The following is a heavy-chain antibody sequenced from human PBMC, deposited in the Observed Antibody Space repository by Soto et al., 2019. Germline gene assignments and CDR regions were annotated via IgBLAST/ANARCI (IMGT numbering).Heavy chain of an antibody. V-gene: IGHV3-23*01. D-gene: IGHD1-7*01. J-gene: IGHJ3*01. CDR2: ISYSADKT. CDR3: ARRARTATTNCGAFDV. Sequence: EVQLLESGGGLVQPGGSLRLSCAASGFTFNTYVMNWVRQAPGKGLEWVSTISYSADKTHYADSVKGRFTISRDNSRDTLFLHMNSLRADDAALYYCARRARTATTNCGAFDVWGQWTMVTVSS. CDR1: GFTFNTYV.